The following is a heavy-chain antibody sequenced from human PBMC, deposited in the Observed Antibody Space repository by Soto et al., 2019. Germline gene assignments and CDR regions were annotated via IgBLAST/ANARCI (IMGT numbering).Heavy chain of an antibody. V-gene: IGHV3-21*06. J-gene: IGHJ4*02. Sequence: EVQLVESGGGLVKPGGSLRLSCVASGFSFSSYSMNWVRQAPGKGLEWVSSITGSRSYINYADSVKGRFTISSDNAKNSLYLQMNSLRAEDTAVYYCARDVGGSYLFDYWGQGTLVTVSS. CDR2: ITGSRSYI. CDR1: GFSFSSYS. CDR3: ARDVGGSYLFDY. D-gene: IGHD1-26*01.